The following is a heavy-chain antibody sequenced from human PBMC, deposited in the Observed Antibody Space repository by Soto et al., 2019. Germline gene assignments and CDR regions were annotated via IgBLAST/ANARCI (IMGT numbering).Heavy chain of an antibody. CDR2: INAGNGNI. CDR1: GYTFTSYA. Sequence: ASVKVSCTASGYTFTSYAMHWVRQAPGQRLEWMGWINAGNGNIKYSQKFQSRVTITKDTSKNQLVLTMTNMDPVDTATYYCAHLPWKQLWPRAPVVYWGQGTPVTVSS. D-gene: IGHD5-18*01. V-gene: IGHV1-3*01. J-gene: IGHJ4*02. CDR3: AHLPWKQLWPRAPVVY.